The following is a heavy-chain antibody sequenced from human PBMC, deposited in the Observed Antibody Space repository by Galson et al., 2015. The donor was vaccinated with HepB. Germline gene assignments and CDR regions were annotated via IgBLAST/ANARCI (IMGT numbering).Heavy chain of an antibody. CDR2: INKGGGST. CDR3: AKGAGTSFFDY. V-gene: IGHV3-23*01. Sequence: SLRLSCAASGFTFSSYSMSWVRQAPGQGLEWVSSINKGGGSTFYADSVKGRFTVSRDNSKNTLYLQVSSLRAEDTAVYLCAKGAGTSFFDYWGQGTLVAVSS. J-gene: IGHJ4*02. CDR1: GFTFSSYS. D-gene: IGHD6-19*01.